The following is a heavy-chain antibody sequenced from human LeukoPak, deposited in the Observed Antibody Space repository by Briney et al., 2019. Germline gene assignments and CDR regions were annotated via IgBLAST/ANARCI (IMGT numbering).Heavy chain of an antibody. D-gene: IGHD3-10*01. CDR3: ATTIRELTTMVRGVIIQFDY. J-gene: IGHJ4*02. CDR1: GFTFSSYS. CDR2: ISSSSSYI. V-gene: IGHV3-21*01. Sequence: GGSLRLSCAASGFTFSSYSMNWVRQAPGKGLEWVSSISSSSSYIYYADSVKGRFTISRDNAKNSLYLQMNSLRAEDTAVYYCATTIRELTTMVRGVIIQFDYWGQGTLVTVSS.